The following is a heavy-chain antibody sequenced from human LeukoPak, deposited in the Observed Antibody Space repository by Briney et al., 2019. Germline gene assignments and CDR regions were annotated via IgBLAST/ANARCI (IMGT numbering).Heavy chain of an antibody. J-gene: IGHJ4*02. CDR1: GYTFTSYG. V-gene: IGHV1-18*01. Sequence: GASVKVSCKASGYTFTSYGISWVRQAPGQGLEWMGWISAYNGNTNYAQKLQGRVTVTTDTSTSTAYMELRSLRSDDTAVYYCARDQRAYCGGDCPSDYWGQGTLVTVSS. CDR2: ISAYNGNT. CDR3: ARDQRAYCGGDCPSDY. D-gene: IGHD2-21*02.